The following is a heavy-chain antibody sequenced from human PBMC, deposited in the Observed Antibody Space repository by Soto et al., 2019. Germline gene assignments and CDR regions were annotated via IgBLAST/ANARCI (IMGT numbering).Heavy chain of an antibody. Sequence: PGESLKISCKGSGYSFTSYWISWVRQMPGKGLEWMGRIDPSDSYTNYSPSFQGHVTISADKSISTAYLQWSSLKASDTAMYYCATEPYDILTGTIYYGMDVWGQRTTVTVSS. CDR2: IDPSDSYT. J-gene: IGHJ6*02. CDR1: GYSFTSYW. V-gene: IGHV5-10-1*01. D-gene: IGHD3-9*01. CDR3: ATEPYDILTGTIYYGMDV.